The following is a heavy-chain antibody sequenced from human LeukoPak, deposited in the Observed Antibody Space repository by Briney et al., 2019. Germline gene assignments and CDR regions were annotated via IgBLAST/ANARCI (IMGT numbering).Heavy chain of an antibody. CDR3: AREILGGLNPGAY. V-gene: IGHV4-4*02. D-gene: IGHD1-14*01. CDR1: LDSTTSNF. J-gene: IGHJ4*02. CDR2: IHRSGSP. Sequence: SETPSLTCTVSLDSTTSNFWSWVGQPPGKGLEWIGEIHRSGSPNYNPSLQSRVTISIDRSRNQIALELSSVTAADTAVYYCAREILGGLNPGAYWGQGPLVTASS.